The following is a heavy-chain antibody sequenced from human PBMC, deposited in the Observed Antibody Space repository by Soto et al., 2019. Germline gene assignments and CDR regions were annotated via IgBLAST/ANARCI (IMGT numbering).Heavy chain of an antibody. D-gene: IGHD2-15*01. CDR3: ARQWVYCNGGSCYSYYYGMDV. V-gene: IGHV5-51*01. CDR1: GYSFTSYW. J-gene: IGHJ6*02. Sequence: GESLKISFKGSGYSFTSYWIGWVRQMPGKGLEWMGIIYPGDSDTRYSPSFQGQVTISVDKSISTDYLQWSSLKASDTAMYYCARQWVYCNGGSCYSYYYGMDVWGQGTTVTVSS. CDR2: IYPGDSDT.